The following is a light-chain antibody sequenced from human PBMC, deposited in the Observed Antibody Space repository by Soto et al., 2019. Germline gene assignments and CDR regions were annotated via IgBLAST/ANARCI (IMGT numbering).Light chain of an antibody. CDR1: SSDVGGDYNS. CDR2: DVS. CDR3: TSYTTRRAVV. Sequence: QSVLTQPASVSGSPGQSITISCTGSSSDVGGDYNSVSWYQHHPGKAPQLMIYDVSKRPSGVSNRFSGSKSDNTASLTISGLQAEDEADYYCTSYTTRRAVVFGTGTKLTVL. V-gene: IGLV2-14*03. J-gene: IGLJ1*01.